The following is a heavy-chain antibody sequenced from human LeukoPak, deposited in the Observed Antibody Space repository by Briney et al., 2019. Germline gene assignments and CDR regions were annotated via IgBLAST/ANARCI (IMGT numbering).Heavy chain of an antibody. CDR1: GGSISSGGYY. CDR2: IYYSGST. Sequence: PSETLSLTCTVSGGSISSGGYYWSWIRQHPGKGLEWIGYIYYSGSTYYNPSLKSRVTVSVDRSKNEFSLKLSSVTAADTAVYYCASVYSGSYYFNYWGQGTLVTVSS. CDR3: ASVYSGSYYFNY. J-gene: IGHJ4*02. V-gene: IGHV4-31*03. D-gene: IGHD1-26*01.